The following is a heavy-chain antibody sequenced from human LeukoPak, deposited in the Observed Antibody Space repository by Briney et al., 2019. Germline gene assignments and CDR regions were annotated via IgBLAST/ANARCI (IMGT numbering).Heavy chain of an antibody. CDR1: GFTLSSYA. V-gene: IGHV3-30-3*01. CDR2: ISYDGSNK. D-gene: IGHD1-7*01. Sequence: GGSPRLSCAASGFTLSSYAMHWVRQAPGKGLEWVAVISYDGSNKYYADSVKGRFTISRDNSKNTLYLQMNSLRAEDTAVYYCASLELLGYWGQGTLVTVSS. CDR3: ASLELLGY. J-gene: IGHJ4*02.